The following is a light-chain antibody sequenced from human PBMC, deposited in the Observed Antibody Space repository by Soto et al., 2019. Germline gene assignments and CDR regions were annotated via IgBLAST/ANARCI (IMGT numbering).Light chain of an antibody. CDR3: AAWDDSLNGVV. J-gene: IGLJ2*01. V-gene: IGLV1-44*01. CDR1: SSNIGSNT. Sequence: QPVLTQPPSASGTPGQRVTISCSGSSSNIGSNTVDWYQQLPGTAPKLLIYSNNQGPSGVPDRFSGSKSGTSASLAISGLQSEDEADYYCAAWDDSLNGVVFGGGTKVTVL. CDR2: SNN.